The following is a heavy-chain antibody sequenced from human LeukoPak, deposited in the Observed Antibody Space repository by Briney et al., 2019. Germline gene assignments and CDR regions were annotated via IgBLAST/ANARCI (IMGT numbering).Heavy chain of an antibody. CDR3: ARDGSGYQ. Sequence: GGSLRLSCAASGFTFSTYWMSWVRQAPGKGLGWVANIKEDGSEKYYGDSVKGRFTISRDDAKNSLYLQMNSLRAEDTAVYYCARDGSGYQWGQGTLVTVSS. J-gene: IGHJ4*02. D-gene: IGHD3-22*01. CDR1: GFTFSTYW. CDR2: IKEDGSEK. V-gene: IGHV3-7*01.